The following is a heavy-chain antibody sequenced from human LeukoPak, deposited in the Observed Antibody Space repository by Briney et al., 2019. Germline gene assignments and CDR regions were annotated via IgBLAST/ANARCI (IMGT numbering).Heavy chain of an antibody. CDR3: ARTTYSSGWKGPTTFDY. CDR2: INHSGST. V-gene: IGHV4-39*07. D-gene: IGHD6-19*01. Sequence: SETLSLTCTVSGGSISSSSYYWGWIRQPPGKGLEWIGEINHSGSTNYNPSLKSRVTISVDTSKNQFSLKLSSVTAADTAVYYCARTTYSSGWKGPTTFDYWGQGTLVTVSS. CDR1: GGSISSSSYY. J-gene: IGHJ4*02.